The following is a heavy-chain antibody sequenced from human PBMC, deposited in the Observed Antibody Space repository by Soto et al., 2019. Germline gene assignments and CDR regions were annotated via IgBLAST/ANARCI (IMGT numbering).Heavy chain of an antibody. Sequence: QVQLVQSGAEVKKPGSSVKVSCKASGGTFNRYAISWVRQAPGQGLEWMGGIIPIFGIGNDAQRFQGRVTSTADESTGKAYIELSSLRSEDTGVYYCARSAITLFGVVSIPPHYYSEMDVWGQGTTVTGSS. V-gene: IGHV1-69*01. D-gene: IGHD3-3*01. CDR3: ARSAITLFGVVSIPPHYYSEMDV. CDR2: IIPIFGIG. J-gene: IGHJ6*02. CDR1: GGTFNRYA.